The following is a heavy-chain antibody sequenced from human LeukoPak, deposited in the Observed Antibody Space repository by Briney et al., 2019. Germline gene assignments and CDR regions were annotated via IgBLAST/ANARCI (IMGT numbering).Heavy chain of an antibody. CDR1: GFTFSNYN. V-gene: IGHV3-21*01. CDR2: ISTSSSYI. J-gene: IGHJ5*02. Sequence: PGGSLRLSCAASGFTFSNYNMHWVRQAPGKGLEWVSSISTSSSYIYYADSVRGRFTISRDNAKSSLYLQMNSLRAEDTAVYSCARGADGVSSNSRGWFDPWGQGTLVTVSS. D-gene: IGHD2-15*01. CDR3: ARGADGVSSNSRGWFDP.